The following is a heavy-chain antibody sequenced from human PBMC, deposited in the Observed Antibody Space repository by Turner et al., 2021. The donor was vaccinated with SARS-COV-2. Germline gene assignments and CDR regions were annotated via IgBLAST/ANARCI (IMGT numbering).Heavy chain of an antibody. CDR2: IYHSGNT. D-gene: IGHD2-15*01. CDR3: ATKYCSGGSCSYFDY. CDR1: GGSISSTNW. Sequence: QVQLQESAPGLVKPSGTLSLTCAAPGGSISSTNWWSWVRQPPGKGLEWIGEIYHSGNTNYNPSLKSRVTISVDKSKNQFSLKLSSVTAADTAVYYCATKYCSGGSCSYFDYWGQGTLVTVSS. J-gene: IGHJ4*02. V-gene: IGHV4-4*02.